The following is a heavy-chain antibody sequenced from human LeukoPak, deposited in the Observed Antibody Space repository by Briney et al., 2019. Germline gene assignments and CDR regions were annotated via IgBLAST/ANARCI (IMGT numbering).Heavy chain of an antibody. D-gene: IGHD3-9*01. J-gene: IGHJ4*02. Sequence: ASVKVSCKASGCTFTSYYMHWVRQAPGQGLEWMGIINPSGGSTSYVQKFQGRVTMTRDMSTSTVYMELSSLRSEDTAVYYCARGVDYDILTGPDYWGQGTLVTVSS. CDR2: INPSGGST. CDR1: GCTFTSYY. V-gene: IGHV1-46*01. CDR3: ARGVDYDILTGPDY.